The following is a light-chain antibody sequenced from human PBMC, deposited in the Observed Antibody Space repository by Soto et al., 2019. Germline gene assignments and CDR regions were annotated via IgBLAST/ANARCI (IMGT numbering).Light chain of an antibody. CDR1: QSVSSN. Sequence: EIVMTQSPATLSVSPGERATLSCRASQSVSSNLAWYQQKPGQAPRLLIYDASTRATGIPARFSGSGSGTEFTLTISSLQSEDFAVYYCQQYNNWWTLGQGTKVEIK. CDR3: QQYNNWWT. J-gene: IGKJ1*01. V-gene: IGKV3-15*01. CDR2: DAS.